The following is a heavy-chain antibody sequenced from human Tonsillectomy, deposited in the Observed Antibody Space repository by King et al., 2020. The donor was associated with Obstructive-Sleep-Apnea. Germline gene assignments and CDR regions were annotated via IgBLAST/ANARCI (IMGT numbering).Heavy chain of an antibody. V-gene: IGHV3-30-3*01. CDR3: ARDLRRIVGALHFDY. D-gene: IGHD1-26*01. CDR2: LSYDGSEK. Sequence: VQLVESGGGVVQPGRSLRLSCAASGFTLSSYAMHWVRQAPGKGLEWGALLSYDGSEKYYADSVKGRFTISRENSKNTLYLQMNSLRAEDTAVYYCARDLRRIVGALHFDYWGQGTLVTVSS. J-gene: IGHJ4*02. CDR1: GFTLSSYA.